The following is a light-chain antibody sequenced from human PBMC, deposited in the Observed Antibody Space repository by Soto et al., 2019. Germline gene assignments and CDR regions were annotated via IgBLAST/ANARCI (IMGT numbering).Light chain of an antibody. J-gene: IGLJ1*01. CDR1: SSDFGGYNF. Sequence: QSALTQPATVSGSPGQSITISCTGTSSDFGGYNFVSWYQQHPGKAPKLMIYDVSNRPSGVSNRFSGSKSGNTASLTISGLQADDEGDYYCSSYTSSSTLYVFGTGTKVTVL. CDR2: DVS. CDR3: SSYTSSSTLYV. V-gene: IGLV2-14*01.